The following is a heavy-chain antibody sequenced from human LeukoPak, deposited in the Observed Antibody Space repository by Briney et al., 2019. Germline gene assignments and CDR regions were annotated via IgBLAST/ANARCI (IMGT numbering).Heavy chain of an antibody. CDR1: GGSISSSTYY. CDR2: IYYRGST. D-gene: IGHD3-3*01. V-gene: IGHV4-39*01. Sequence: SETLSLTCTVSGGSISSSTYYWGWIRQPPGKGLEWVGTIYYRGSTYYNPSLKSRVTISVDTSKNQFSLKLTSVTAADTAVYYCARLGRTYYDFWSGPWGQGTLVTVSS. J-gene: IGHJ5*02. CDR3: ARLGRTYYDFWSGP.